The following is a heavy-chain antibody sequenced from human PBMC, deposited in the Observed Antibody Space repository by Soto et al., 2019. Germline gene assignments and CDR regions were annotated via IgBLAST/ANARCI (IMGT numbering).Heavy chain of an antibody. Sequence: QVQLVESGGGVVQPGRSLRLSCAASGFTFSSYAMHWVRQAPGKGLEWVAVISYDGSNKYYADSVKGRFTISRDNSKNTLYLQMNSLRAEETAVYYCARDRDSSGWYFIGGPTGYFDYWGQGTLVTVSS. J-gene: IGHJ4*02. CDR1: GFTFSSYA. CDR2: ISYDGSNK. CDR3: ARDRDSSGWYFIGGPTGYFDY. V-gene: IGHV3-30-3*01. D-gene: IGHD6-19*01.